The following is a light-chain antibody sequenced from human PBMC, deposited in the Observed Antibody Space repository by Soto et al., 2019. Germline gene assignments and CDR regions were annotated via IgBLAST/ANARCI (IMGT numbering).Light chain of an antibody. CDR3: SSYAGSNLGKV. CDR1: SSDVGGYNY. J-gene: IGLJ2*01. CDR2: EVS. V-gene: IGLV2-8*01. Sequence: QSVLTQPPSASGSPGQSVTISCTGTSSDVGGYNYVSWYQQHPGKAPKLMIYEVSKRPSGVPDRFSGSKSGNTASLTVSGLQAEDEADYYCSSYAGSNLGKVFGGGTKLTVL.